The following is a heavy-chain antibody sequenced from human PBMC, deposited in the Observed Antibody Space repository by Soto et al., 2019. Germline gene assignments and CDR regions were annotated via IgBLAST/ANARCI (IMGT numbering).Heavy chain of an antibody. CDR2: IYHSGST. V-gene: IGHV4-4*02. D-gene: IGHD1-1*01. J-gene: IGHJ6*02. CDR1: GGSISSSNW. CDR3: ASSLERQNFFYYGMDV. Sequence: SETLSLTCAVSGGSISSSNWWSWVRQPPGKGLEWIGEIYHSGSTNYNPSLKSRVTISVDKSKNQFSLKLSSVTAADTAVYYCASSLERQNFFYYGMDVWGQGTTVTVS.